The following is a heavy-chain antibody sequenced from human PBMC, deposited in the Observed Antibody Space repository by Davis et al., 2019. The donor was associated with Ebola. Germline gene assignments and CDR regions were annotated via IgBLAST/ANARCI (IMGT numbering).Heavy chain of an antibody. Sequence: GESLKISCAVSGFTFSSYAMSWVRQAPGKGLEWVSAISGSGGSTYYADSVRGRFTVSRDNSKNTLYLQMNSLRPDDTAVYYCARGGYFGLGTYYNAAPFYYWGQGTLVTVSS. V-gene: IGHV3-23*01. CDR2: ISGSGGST. D-gene: IGHD3-10*01. CDR3: ARGGYFGLGTYYNAAPFYY. CDR1: GFTFSSYA. J-gene: IGHJ4*02.